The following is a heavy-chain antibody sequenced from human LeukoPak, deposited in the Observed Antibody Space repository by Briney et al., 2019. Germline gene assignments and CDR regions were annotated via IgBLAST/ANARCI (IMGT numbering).Heavy chain of an antibody. CDR3: ARQWVGSSDAFDI. J-gene: IGHJ3*02. Sequence: SQTLSLTCTVSGGSISSGDYYWGWIRQPPGKGLEWIGSIYYSGSTYYNPSLKSRVTISVDTSKNQFSLKLSSVTAADTAVYYCARQWVGSSDAFDIWGQGTMVTVSS. V-gene: IGHV4-39*01. CDR2: IYYSGST. CDR1: GGSISSGDYY. D-gene: IGHD6-6*01.